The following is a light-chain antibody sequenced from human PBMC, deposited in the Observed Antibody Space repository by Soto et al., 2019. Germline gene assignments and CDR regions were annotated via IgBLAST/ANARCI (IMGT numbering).Light chain of an antibody. CDR1: QSVSSN. V-gene: IGKV3-15*01. CDR3: QQYDNWPPIT. J-gene: IGKJ5*01. Sequence: DIVLTQSPATLSLSPGERATLSCRASQSVSSNLAWYQQKPGQAPRLLIYAASARATGIPARFSGSGSGTEFTLTISSLQSEDFAVYYCQQYDNWPPITFGQGTRLEIK. CDR2: AAS.